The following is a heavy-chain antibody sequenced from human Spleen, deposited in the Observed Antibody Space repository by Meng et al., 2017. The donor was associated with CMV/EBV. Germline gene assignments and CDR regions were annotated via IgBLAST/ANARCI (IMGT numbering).Heavy chain of an antibody. CDR3: TRGGDGSSWYPPYFYYGMDV. Sequence: SETLSLTCTVSGGSISSSSYYWGWIRQPPGKGLEWIGCIYYSGSTNYNPSLKSRVTMSVDTSKNHLSLNLTSVTAADTAVYYCTRGGDGSSWYPPYFYYGMDVWGQGTTVTVSS. D-gene: IGHD6-13*01. CDR1: GGSISSSSYY. V-gene: IGHV4-61*03. CDR2: IYYSGST. J-gene: IGHJ6*02.